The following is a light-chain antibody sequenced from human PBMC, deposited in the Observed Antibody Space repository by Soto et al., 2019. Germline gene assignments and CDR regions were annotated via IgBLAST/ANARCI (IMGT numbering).Light chain of an antibody. Sequence: HSVLTQPASVSAAPGQKVTISCSGSISNIGGNSVSWYQQLPGTAPKLLIYDDNKHPSGILYRFIGSKSGTSATLGITGFPTGGGADYYCGSWDSSLSAYVFRTGTKVTVL. CDR3: GSWDSSLSAYV. CDR1: ISNIGGNS. J-gene: IGLJ1*01. CDR2: DDN. V-gene: IGLV1-51*01.